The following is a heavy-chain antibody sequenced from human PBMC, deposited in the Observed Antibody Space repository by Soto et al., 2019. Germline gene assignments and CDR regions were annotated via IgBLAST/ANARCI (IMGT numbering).Heavy chain of an antibody. D-gene: IGHD3-10*01. J-gene: IGHJ6*02. Sequence: GGSLRLSCAASGFTFISYAMHWVRPAPGKGLEWVAVISSDVSNKYYADSVKGRFTISRANSKNTLYLQMNSLRAEDTAVYSCASDTSSGVHYYYYYGMDVWGQGTTVTVSS. CDR2: ISSDVSNK. CDR1: GFTFISYA. CDR3: ASDTSSGVHYYYYYGMDV. V-gene: IGHV3-30*04.